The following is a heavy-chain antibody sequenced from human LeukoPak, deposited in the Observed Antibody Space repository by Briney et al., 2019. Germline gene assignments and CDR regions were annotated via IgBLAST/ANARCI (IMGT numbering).Heavy chain of an antibody. J-gene: IGHJ6*03. D-gene: IGHD3-10*01. CDR3: ARGFRFGVYYYYYMDV. V-gene: IGHV4-34*01. Sequence: PSETLSLTCAVYGGSFSSYYWSWIRQPPGKGLEWIGEINHSGSTNYNPSLKSRVTISVDTSKNQFSLKLSSVTAADTAVYYCARGFRFGVYYYYYMDVWGKGTTVTVSS. CDR1: GGSFSSYY. CDR2: INHSGST.